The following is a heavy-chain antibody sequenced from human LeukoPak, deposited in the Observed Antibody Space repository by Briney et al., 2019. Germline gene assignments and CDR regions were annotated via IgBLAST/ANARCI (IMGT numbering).Heavy chain of an antibody. D-gene: IGHD2-15*01. V-gene: IGHV4-34*01. Sequence: PSETLSLTCAVYVGSFSGYYWSWIRQPPGKGLEWIGEINHSGSTNYNPSLKSRVTIFVDTSKNHFSLKLSSVTAADTAVYYCARRPASRGYSYDYWGQGTLVTVSS. CDR3: ARRPASRGYSYDY. CDR2: INHSGST. J-gene: IGHJ4*02. CDR1: VGSFSGYY.